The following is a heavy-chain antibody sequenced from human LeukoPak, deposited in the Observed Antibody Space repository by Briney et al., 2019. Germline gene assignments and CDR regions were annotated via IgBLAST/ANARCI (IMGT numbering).Heavy chain of an antibody. V-gene: IGHV3-23*01. Sequence: PGGSPRLSCAASGFTFTNSAMTWVRQAPGKGLEWVSTVSGSGGNTYYADSVKGRFTISRDNSQNTLYLQMNSLKAQDTAVYYGAKSLAVPGSPDYWGQGTLVTVSS. J-gene: IGHJ4*02. D-gene: IGHD6-19*01. CDR2: VSGSGGNT. CDR1: GFTFTNSA. CDR3: AKSLAVPGSPDY.